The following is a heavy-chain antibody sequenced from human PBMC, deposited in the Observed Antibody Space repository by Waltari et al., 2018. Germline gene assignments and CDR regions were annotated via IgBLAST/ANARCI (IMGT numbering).Heavy chain of an antibody. CDR2: LKQDGSET. J-gene: IGHJ4*02. Sequence: EVQLVESGGGLVQPGGSLTLSCAASGFTFSSYWMSWVRQAPGKGLELLANLKQDGSETYLLDSVRGRFTVSRDNAKNSLFLHMNSLRVEDTGVYYCAAVKTIWSLDYWGQGTLVTVSS. CDR1: GFTFSSYW. D-gene: IGHD1-1*01. CDR3: AAVKTIWSLDY. V-gene: IGHV3-7*01.